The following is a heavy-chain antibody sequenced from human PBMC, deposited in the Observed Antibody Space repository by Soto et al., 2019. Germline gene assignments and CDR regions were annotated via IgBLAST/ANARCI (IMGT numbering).Heavy chain of an antibody. CDR3: ARARIAARPGSYYYYGMDV. J-gene: IGHJ6*02. V-gene: IGHV3-74*01. CDR1: GFTFSSYW. D-gene: IGHD6-6*01. Sequence: EVQLVESGGGLVQPGGSLRLSCAASGFTFSSYWMHWVRQAPGKGLVWVSRINSDGSSTSYADSVKGRFTISRDNAKNTRYLQKNSLRAEDKAVYYWARARIAARPGSYYYYGMDVCGQGTTVTVAS. CDR2: INSDGSST.